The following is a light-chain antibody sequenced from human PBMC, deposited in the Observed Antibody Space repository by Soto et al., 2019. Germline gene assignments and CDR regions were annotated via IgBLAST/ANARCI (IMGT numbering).Light chain of an antibody. J-gene: IGLJ1*01. V-gene: IGLV2-8*01. CDR1: SSDVGGYNY. Sequence: QPPSASGSPGQSVTISCTGTSSDVGGYNYVSWYQQHPGKAPKLMIYEVSKRPSGVPDRFSGSKSGNTASLTVSGLQAEDEADYYCSSYAGSNNLGVFGTGTKVTVL. CDR3: SSYAGSNNLGV. CDR2: EVS.